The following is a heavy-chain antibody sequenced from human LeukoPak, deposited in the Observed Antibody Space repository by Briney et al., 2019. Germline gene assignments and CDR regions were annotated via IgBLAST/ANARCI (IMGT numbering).Heavy chain of an antibody. J-gene: IGHJ5*02. V-gene: IGHV4-39*07. CDR2: IYYSGST. CDR1: GGPISSSSYY. CDR3: ARESHNYDFWSGYYPNWFDP. D-gene: IGHD3-3*01. Sequence: SETLSLPGTVSGGPISSSSYYRGWFRQPPGKGLEWIGGIYYSGSTYYHPSLKSRVTISVYTSKYHCSLKLSSVTAADSAEYYCARESHNYDFWSGYYPNWFDPWGQGTLVTVSS.